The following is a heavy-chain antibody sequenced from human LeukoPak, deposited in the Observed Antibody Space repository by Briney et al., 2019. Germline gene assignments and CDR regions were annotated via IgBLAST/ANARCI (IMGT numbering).Heavy chain of an antibody. V-gene: IGHV4-61*02. CDR2: IYTSGST. Sequence: SETLSLTCTVSGGSISSGSYYWSWIRQPAGKGLEWIGRIYTSGSTNYNPSLKSRVTMSVDTSKNQFSLKLSSVTAADTAVYYCARSDEALFDYWGQGTLVTVSS. CDR1: GGSISSGSYY. CDR3: ARSDEALFDY. J-gene: IGHJ4*02.